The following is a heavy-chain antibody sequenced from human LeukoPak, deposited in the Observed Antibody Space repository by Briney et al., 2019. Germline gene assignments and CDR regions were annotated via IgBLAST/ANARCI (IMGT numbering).Heavy chain of an antibody. CDR1: GFTLSDYV. CDR2: ITASGDRT. CDR3: ARRDIVVVVSASDY. D-gene: IGHD2-15*01. V-gene: IGHV3-23*01. J-gene: IGHJ4*02. Sequence: PGESLILSCAASGFTLSDYVMIWVRQAPGKGLEWVSGITASGDRTYYGDSVKGRFTMSRDNSKNTVYLQMNSLRVDDTAVYYCARRDIVVVVSASDYWGQGTLVTVSS.